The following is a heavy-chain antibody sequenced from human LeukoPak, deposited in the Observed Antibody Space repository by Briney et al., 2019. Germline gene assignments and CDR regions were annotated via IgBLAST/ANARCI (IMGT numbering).Heavy chain of an antibody. CDR3: ARDRPYSSSGLRFDP. D-gene: IGHD2-2*01. CDR2: VYSSGTT. CDR1: GGSVSSYY. J-gene: IGHJ5*02. V-gene: IGHV4-4*07. Sequence: PSETLSLTCTVSGGSVSSYYWSWIRQPAGKGLEWIGRVYSSGTTTYNPSLKSRVTMSVDTSKNQFSLDLSSVTTADTAVYFCARDRPYSSSGLRFDPWGQGTLVTVSS.